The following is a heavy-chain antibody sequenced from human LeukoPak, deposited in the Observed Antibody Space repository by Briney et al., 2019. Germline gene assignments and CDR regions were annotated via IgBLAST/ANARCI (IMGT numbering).Heavy chain of an antibody. CDR1: RFTFTNYW. V-gene: IGHV3-7*05. Sequence: GGSLRLSSAASRFTFTNYWMNSVREAPREGLEWVANIKTDRKETYSVDTLKGRSTISRDNAKETVYLQMNTLRAQKNPLYYSARTGKFDSWGQGTLVTVSA. J-gene: IGHJ5*01. CDR3: ARTGKFDS. CDR2: IKTDRKET.